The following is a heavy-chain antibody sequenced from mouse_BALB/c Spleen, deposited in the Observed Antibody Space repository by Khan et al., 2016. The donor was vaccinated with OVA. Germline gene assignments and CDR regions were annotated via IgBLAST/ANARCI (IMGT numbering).Heavy chain of an antibody. V-gene: IGHV2-9*02. J-gene: IGHJ1*01. CDR1: GFSLTSYG. D-gene: IGHD2-4*01. Sequence: VQLQESGPGLVAPSQSLSITCTVSGFSLTSYGVHWVRQPPGKGLEWLGVIWTGGSTNYNSALMSRLSISKDNSKSQVFFKMNSLHTDDTAMYYCARNYENFVEYFDVWGAGTTVTVSS. CDR3: ARNYENFVEYFDV. CDR2: IWTGGST.